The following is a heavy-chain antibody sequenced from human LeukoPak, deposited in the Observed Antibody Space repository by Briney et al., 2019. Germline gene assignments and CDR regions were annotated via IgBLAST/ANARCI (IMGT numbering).Heavy chain of an antibody. CDR2: IIPILGIA. D-gene: IGHD3-22*01. CDR1: VGTFSSYA. CDR3: ARDRRDSSGYYSYYFDY. Sequence: ASVKVSCKASVGTFSSYAISWVRQAPGQGREWMGRIIPILGIANYAQKFQGRVTITADKSTSTAYMELSSLRSEDTAVYYCARDRRDSSGYYSYYFDYWGQGPLVSVSS. V-gene: IGHV1-69*04. J-gene: IGHJ4*02.